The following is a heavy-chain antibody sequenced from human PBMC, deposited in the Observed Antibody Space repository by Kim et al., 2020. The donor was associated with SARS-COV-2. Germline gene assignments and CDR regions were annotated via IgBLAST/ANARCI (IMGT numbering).Heavy chain of an antibody. CDR3: ARFRGGCSTNSCYMDP. CDR1: GFTFTNHG. J-gene: IGHJ5*02. D-gene: IGHD2-2*01. V-gene: IGHV3-33*01. Sequence: GGSLRLSCAPSGFTFTNHGMHWVRQAPGKGLEWMVFIWYDGSIIGYADSVKGHFTIPRDNSKSTLYLQINSLRSEDTAVYFCARFRGGCSTNSCYMDPWGQGSLVTASS. CDR2: IWYDGSII.